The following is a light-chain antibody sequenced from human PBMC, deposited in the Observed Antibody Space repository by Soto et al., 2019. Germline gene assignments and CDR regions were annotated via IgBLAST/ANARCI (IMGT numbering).Light chain of an antibody. J-gene: IGLJ2*01. Sequence: SYELTQAPSVSVAPGQTARITCGGNNIGSKSVHWYQQKPGQAPVLVIYYDSDRPSGIPERFSGSNSGNTATLTISRVEAGDEADYYCQVWDSSSVVFGGGTKLTVL. CDR3: QVWDSSSVV. CDR2: YDS. CDR1: NIGSKS. V-gene: IGLV3-21*04.